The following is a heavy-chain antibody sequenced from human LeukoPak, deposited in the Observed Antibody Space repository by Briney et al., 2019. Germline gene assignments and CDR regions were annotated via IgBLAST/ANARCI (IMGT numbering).Heavy chain of an antibody. CDR2: IYDRGST. Sequence: SSETLSLTCTVSGGSVSSGSYYWTWIRQPPGKGLEWIGNIYDRGSTKYNPSLKSRVTISVDTSKNQFSLRLSSVTAADTAVYYCARGRTFDNWGQGTLVTVSS. CDR1: GGSVSSGSYY. J-gene: IGHJ4*02. V-gene: IGHV4-61*01. CDR3: ARGRTFDN.